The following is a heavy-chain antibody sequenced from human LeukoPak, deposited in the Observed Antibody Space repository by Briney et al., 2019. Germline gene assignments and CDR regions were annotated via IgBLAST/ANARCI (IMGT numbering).Heavy chain of an antibody. CDR3: ARLNLIGSSPVHHFDY. CDR2: IYYTGTT. CDR1: GGSISNYY. J-gene: IGHJ4*02. Sequence: PSETLSLTCTVSGGSISNYYWSWVRQPPGKGLEWIGYIYYTGTTDYNPSLKSRVTISVDTSKNQFSLKMSSVTAADTAVYYCARLNLIGSSPVHHFDYWGQGILVTVSS. D-gene: IGHD6-13*01. V-gene: IGHV4-59*08.